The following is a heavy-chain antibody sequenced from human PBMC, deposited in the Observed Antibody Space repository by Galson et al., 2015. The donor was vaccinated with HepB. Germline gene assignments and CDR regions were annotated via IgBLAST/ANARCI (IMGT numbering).Heavy chain of an antibody. D-gene: IGHD7-27*01. V-gene: IGHV4-30-4*01. J-gene: IGHJ3*02. CDR1: GGSISSGDYY. Sequence: TLSLTCTVSGGSISSGDYYWSWIRQPPGKGLEWIGYIFYGGRTYCNPSLKSRVTMPVDTSKNQFSLKLSSVTAADTAVYYCARVLTGGNDAFDIWGQGTMVTVSP. CDR2: IFYGGRT. CDR3: ARVLTGGNDAFDI.